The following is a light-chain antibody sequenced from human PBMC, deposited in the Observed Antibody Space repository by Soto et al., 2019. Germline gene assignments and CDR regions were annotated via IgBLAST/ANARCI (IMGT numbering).Light chain of an antibody. CDR1: QSVSSSS. J-gene: IGKJ1*01. CDR3: QQYGSSPRT. Sequence: EILLTQSPGTLCLSPGERATLSCRSSQSVSSSSLAWYQQKPGQAPRLLIYGASSRATGIPDRFSGSGSGTDFTLTISRLEPEDFAVYYCQQYGSSPRTFGQGTKVDIK. CDR2: GAS. V-gene: IGKV3-20*01.